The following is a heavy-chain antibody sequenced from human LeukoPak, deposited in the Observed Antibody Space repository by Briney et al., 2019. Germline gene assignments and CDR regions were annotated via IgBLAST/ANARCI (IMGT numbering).Heavy chain of an antibody. Sequence: GGSLRLSCAASGFTFSSYSMNWVRQAPGKGLEWVSSISSSSSYIYYADSVKGRFTISRDNAKNSLYLQMNSLRAEDTAVYYCARDLDCSGGSCYSGYYYYGMDVWGQGTTVTVSS. J-gene: IGHJ6*02. CDR2: ISSSSSYI. CDR3: ARDLDCSGGSCYSGYYYYGMDV. D-gene: IGHD2-15*01. CDR1: GFTFSSYS. V-gene: IGHV3-21*01.